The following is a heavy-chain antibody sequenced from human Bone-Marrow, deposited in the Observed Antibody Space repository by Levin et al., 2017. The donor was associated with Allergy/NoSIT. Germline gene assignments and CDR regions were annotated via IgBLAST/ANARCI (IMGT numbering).Heavy chain of an antibody. V-gene: IGHV5-10-1*01. J-gene: IGHJ4*02. D-gene: IGHD6-13*01. CDR1: GYSFTSYW. CDR2: IDPSDSYT. CDR3: ARLSRNGIAAAGLPPDFDY. Sequence: KVSCKGSGYSFTSYWISWVRQMPGKGLEWMGRIDPSDSYTNYSPSFQGHVTISADKSISTAYLQWSSLKASDTAMYYCARLSRNGIAAAGLPPDFDYWGQGTLVTVSS.